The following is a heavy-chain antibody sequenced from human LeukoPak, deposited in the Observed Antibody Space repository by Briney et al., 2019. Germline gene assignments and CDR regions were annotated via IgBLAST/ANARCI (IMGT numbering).Heavy chain of an antibody. V-gene: IGHV1-8*01. D-gene: IGHD2-2*01. J-gene: IGHJ6*02. Sequence: ASVKVSCKASGYTFTSYDINWVRQATGQGLEWMGWMNPNSGNTGYAQKFQGRVTMTRNTSISTAYMELSSLRSEDTAVYYCARGPGTYCSSTSCCSGMDVWGQGTTVTVSS. CDR3: ARGPGTYCSSTSCCSGMDV. CDR1: GYTFTSYD. CDR2: MNPNSGNT.